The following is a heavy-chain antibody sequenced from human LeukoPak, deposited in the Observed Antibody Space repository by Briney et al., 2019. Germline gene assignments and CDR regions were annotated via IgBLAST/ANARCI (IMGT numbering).Heavy chain of an antibody. Sequence: SVKVSCKASGGTFSSYAISWVRQAPGQGLEWMGGIIPIFGTANYAQKLQGRVTMTTDTSTSTAYMELRSLRSDDTAVYYCARDLLGYCSSTSCSPSLNWGQGTLVTVSS. D-gene: IGHD2-2*01. CDR1: GGTFSSYA. CDR3: ARDLLGYCSSTSCSPSLN. J-gene: IGHJ4*02. CDR2: IIPIFGTA. V-gene: IGHV1-69*05.